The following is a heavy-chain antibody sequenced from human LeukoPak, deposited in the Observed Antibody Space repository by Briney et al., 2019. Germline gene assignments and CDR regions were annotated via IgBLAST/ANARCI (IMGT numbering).Heavy chain of an antibody. D-gene: IGHD2-2*02. CDR1: GFTFSSYA. V-gene: IGHV3-23*01. CDR3: AKEMIVVVPAAIYPFDY. Sequence: GGSLRLSCAASGFTFSSYAMSWVRQAPGKGLEWVSAISGSGGSTYYADSVKGRFTISRDNFKNTLYLQMNSLRAEDTAVYYCAKEMIVVVPAAIYPFDYWGQGTLVTVSS. J-gene: IGHJ4*02. CDR2: ISGSGGST.